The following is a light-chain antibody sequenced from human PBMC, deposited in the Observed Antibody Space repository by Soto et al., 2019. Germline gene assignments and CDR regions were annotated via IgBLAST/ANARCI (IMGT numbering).Light chain of an antibody. Sequence: EIVLTQSPASLSLSPGESASLSCRASQSISGFLAWYQQKPGQAPSLLIYDASYRATGIPARFSGSGSGTDFTLTISSLEPDDFAVYYCHHRSNWPPTETFGPGTKVDLK. CDR1: QSISGF. CDR2: DAS. V-gene: IGKV3-11*01. J-gene: IGKJ3*01. CDR3: HHRSNWPPTET.